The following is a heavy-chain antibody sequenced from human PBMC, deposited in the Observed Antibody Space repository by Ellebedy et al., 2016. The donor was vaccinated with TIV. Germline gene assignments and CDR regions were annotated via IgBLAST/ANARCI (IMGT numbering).Heavy chain of an antibody. CDR2: VGRDDVT. D-gene: IGHD4-17*01. V-gene: IGHV3-23*01. Sequence: GESLKISCAASAFPLRSSVMSWFRQAPGKGLEWVSAVGRDDVTYYADSVKGRFAISRDDAQNTLYSQLNRLRAEATALYYCAKIGVMTGDYSVTFDVWGQGTMVIVSS. CDR1: AFPLRSSV. J-gene: IGHJ3*01. CDR3: AKIGVMTGDYSVTFDV.